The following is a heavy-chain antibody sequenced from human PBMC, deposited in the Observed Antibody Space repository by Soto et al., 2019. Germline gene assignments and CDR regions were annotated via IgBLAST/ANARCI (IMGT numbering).Heavy chain of an antibody. Sequence: GGSLRLSCAASGFTFSSYAMSWVRQAPGKGLEWVSAISGSGGSTYYADSVKGRFTISRDNSKNTLYLQMNSLRAEDTAVYYCAKAPEPDYDFFGLVFDYWGQGTLVTVSS. CDR1: GFTFSSYA. CDR3: AKAPEPDYDFFGLVFDY. CDR2: ISGSGGST. J-gene: IGHJ4*02. V-gene: IGHV3-23*01. D-gene: IGHD3-3*01.